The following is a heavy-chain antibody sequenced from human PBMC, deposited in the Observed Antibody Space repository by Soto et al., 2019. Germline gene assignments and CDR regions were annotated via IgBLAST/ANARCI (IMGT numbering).Heavy chain of an antibody. Sequence: EVQLVESGGGLVQPGGSLRLSCAASGFTFSSYSMNWVRQAPGKGLEWVSYISSSSSTIYYADSVKGRFTISRDNAKNSLYQQMNSLRDEDTAVYYCARPRDRSNMGEAFDYWGQGTLVTVS. J-gene: IGHJ4*02. D-gene: IGHD3-10*01. CDR1: GFTFSSYS. CDR3: ARPRDRSNMGEAFDY. CDR2: ISSSSSTI. V-gene: IGHV3-48*02.